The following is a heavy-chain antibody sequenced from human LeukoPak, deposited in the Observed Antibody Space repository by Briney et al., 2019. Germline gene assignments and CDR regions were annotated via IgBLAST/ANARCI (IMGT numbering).Heavy chain of an antibody. D-gene: IGHD2-15*01. CDR2: INPSGGST. Sequence: GASVKVSCKASGYTFTSYYMHWVRQAPGQGLEWMGIINPSGGSTSYAQKFQGRVTMTRDTSTSTVYMELSSLRSEDTAVYYCARDSVAVAATPRLYYYYYYMDVWGKGTTVTVSS. J-gene: IGHJ6*03. CDR1: GYTFTSYY. CDR3: ARDSVAVAATPRLYYYYYYMDV. V-gene: IGHV1-46*01.